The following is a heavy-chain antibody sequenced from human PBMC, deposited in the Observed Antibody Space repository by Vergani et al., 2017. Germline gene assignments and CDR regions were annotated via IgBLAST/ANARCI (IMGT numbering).Heavy chain of an antibody. Sequence: EVQLVESGGGLVKPGGSLRLSCAASGFTFSSCSMNWVRQAPGKGLEWVSSISSSSSYIYYADSVKGRFTISRDNAKNSLYLQMNSLRAEDTAVYYCARGGTMVTKSNYGMDVWGQGTTVTVSS. D-gene: IGHD5-18*01. CDR3: ARGGTMVTKSNYGMDV. J-gene: IGHJ6*02. V-gene: IGHV3-21*01. CDR1: GFTFSSCS. CDR2: ISSSSSYI.